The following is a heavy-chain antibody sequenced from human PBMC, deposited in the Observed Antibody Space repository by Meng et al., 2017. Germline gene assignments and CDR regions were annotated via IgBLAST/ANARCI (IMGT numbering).Heavy chain of an antibody. V-gene: IGHV1-2*02. CDR3: ARADENCSGGSCYSGVWGY. J-gene: IGHJ4*02. D-gene: IGHD2-15*01. CDR1: GYTFTGYY. Sequence: QVQLVQAGAEVKKPGASVKGSGKASGYTFTGYYMHWVRQAPGQGLEWMGWINPNSGGTNYAQKFQGRVTMTRDTSISTAYMELSRLRSDDTAVYYCARADENCSGGSCYSGVWGYWGQGTLVTVSS. CDR2: INPNSGGT.